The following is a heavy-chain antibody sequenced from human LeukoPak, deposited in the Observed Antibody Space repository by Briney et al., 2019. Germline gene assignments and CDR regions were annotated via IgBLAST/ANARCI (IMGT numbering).Heavy chain of an antibody. CDR2: IYHSGST. CDR1: GYSISSGYY. J-gene: IGHJ4*02. Sequence: TSETLSLTCTVSGYSISSGYYWGWIRQPPGKGLEWIGSIYHSGSTYYNPSLKSRVTISVDTYKNQFSLQLSSVTAADTAVYYCARALYCSSTSCYIGLDYWGQGTLVTVSS. CDR3: ARALYCSSTSCYIGLDY. V-gene: IGHV4-38-2*02. D-gene: IGHD2-2*02.